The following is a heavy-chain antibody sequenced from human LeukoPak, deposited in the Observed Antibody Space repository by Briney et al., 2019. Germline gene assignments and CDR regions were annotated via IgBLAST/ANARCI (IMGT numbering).Heavy chain of an antibody. CDR2: IHYTGSS. Sequence: SETLSLTCTVSGGSISSSSYYWGWIRQPPGTGLEWIGSIHYTGSSYYNPSLKSRVSISVDTSKNQFALKLSSVTAADTAVYYCARDRGLSGDSSGWAFDIWGQGTVVTASS. D-gene: IGHD3-9*01. CDR3: ARDRGLSGDSSGWAFDI. V-gene: IGHV4-39*06. J-gene: IGHJ3*02. CDR1: GGSISSSSYY.